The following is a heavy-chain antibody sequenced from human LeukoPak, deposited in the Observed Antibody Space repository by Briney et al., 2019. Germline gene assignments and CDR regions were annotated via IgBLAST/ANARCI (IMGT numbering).Heavy chain of an antibody. V-gene: IGHV1-18*01. CDR3: ARDVWDYYGSGSLSYFDY. J-gene: IGHJ4*02. CDR1: GYTFTSYG. CDR2: ISADNGNT. D-gene: IGHD3-10*01. Sequence: ASVNVSCKASGYTFTSYGISWVRQAPGQGLEWMGWISADNGNTNYAKKLQGRVTMTTDTSTSTAYMELRSLRSDDTAVYYCARDVWDYYGSGSLSYFDYWGQGTLVTVSS.